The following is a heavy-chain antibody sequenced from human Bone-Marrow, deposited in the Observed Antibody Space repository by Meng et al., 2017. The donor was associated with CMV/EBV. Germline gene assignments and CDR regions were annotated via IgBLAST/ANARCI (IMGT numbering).Heavy chain of an antibody. CDR2: IKQDGSEK. CDR3: VKVGGAGRRYYYYGMDV. CDR1: GFTFTSLW. D-gene: IGHD3-10*01. Sequence: GESLKIPCAASGFTFTSLWMSWVRQAPGKGLEWVANIKQDGSEKYYVDSVKGRFTISSDNAKNSLYLQINSLSAEDTAVYYCVKVGGAGRRYYYYGMDVWGQGTTVTVSS. V-gene: IGHV3-7*01. J-gene: IGHJ6*02.